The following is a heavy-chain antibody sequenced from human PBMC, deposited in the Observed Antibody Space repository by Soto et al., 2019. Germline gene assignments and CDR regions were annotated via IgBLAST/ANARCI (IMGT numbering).Heavy chain of an antibody. J-gene: IGHJ4*02. V-gene: IGHV6-1*01. Sequence: PSQTLSLTCAISGDSVSSNSAAWIWIRQSPSRGLEWLGRTYYRSKWYNDYAVSVKSRITINPDTSKNQFSLQLNSVTPEDTAVYYCARASMFVYYGLDYWGQGTLVTVSS. D-gene: IGHD1-26*01. CDR3: ARASMFVYYGLDY. CDR2: TYYRSKWYN. CDR1: GDSVSSNSAA.